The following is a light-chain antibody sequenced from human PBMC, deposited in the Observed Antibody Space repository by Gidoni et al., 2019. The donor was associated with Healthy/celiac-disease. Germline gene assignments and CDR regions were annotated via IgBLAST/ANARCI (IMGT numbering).Light chain of an antibody. J-gene: IGKJ2*04. CDR3: QQYGSSPCR. Sequence: IVLTQSPGTLSLFPGERATLSCRASQSVNSSYLAWYQQKPGQAPRLLIYGASSGATGIPDRFSGSGSGTDFTLTISRLEPEDFAVYYCQQYGSSPCRFGQGTKLEIK. CDR2: GAS. V-gene: IGKV3-20*01. CDR1: QSVNSSY.